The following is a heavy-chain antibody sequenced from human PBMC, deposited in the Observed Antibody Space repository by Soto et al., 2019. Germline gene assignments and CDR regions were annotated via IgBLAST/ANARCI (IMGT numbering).Heavy chain of an antibody. J-gene: IGHJ3*02. D-gene: IGHD2-2*02. CDR3: ARSYCSSTSCYILDAFDI. CDR1: GYTFTGYY. CDR2: INPNSGGT. Sequence: ASVKVSCKASGYTFTGYYMHWVRQAPGQGLEWMGWINPNSGGTNYAQKFQGWVTMTRDTSISTAYMELSRLRSDDTAVYYCARSYCSSTSCYILDAFDIWGQRTIVTVS. V-gene: IGHV1-2*04.